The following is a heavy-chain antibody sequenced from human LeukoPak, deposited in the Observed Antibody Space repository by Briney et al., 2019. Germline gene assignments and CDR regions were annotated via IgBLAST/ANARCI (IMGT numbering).Heavy chain of an antibody. Sequence: SETLSLTCTVSGGSISSYYWSWIRQPPGKGLEWIGYIYCSGSTNYNPSLKSRVTISVDTSKNQFSLKLSSVTAADTAVYYCARQGGYSSSWYRLVGSTTPFDYWGQGTLVTVSS. CDR1: GGSISSYY. V-gene: IGHV4-59*08. CDR3: ARQGGYSSSWYRLVGSTTPFDY. D-gene: IGHD6-13*01. J-gene: IGHJ4*02. CDR2: IYCSGST.